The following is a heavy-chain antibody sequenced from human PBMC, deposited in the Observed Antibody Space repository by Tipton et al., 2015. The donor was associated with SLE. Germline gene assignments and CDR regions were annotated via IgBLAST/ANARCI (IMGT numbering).Heavy chain of an antibody. V-gene: IGHV4-59*11. Sequence: TLSLTCTVSGGSISSHYWSWIRQPPGKGLEWIGYIYYSGSTNYNPSLKSRVTISVDTSKNQFSLKLSSVTAADTAVYYCAREKYPGGDAFDIWGQGTMVTVSS. CDR1: GGSISSHY. D-gene: IGHD3-16*01. J-gene: IGHJ3*02. CDR3: AREKYPGGDAFDI. CDR2: IYYSGST.